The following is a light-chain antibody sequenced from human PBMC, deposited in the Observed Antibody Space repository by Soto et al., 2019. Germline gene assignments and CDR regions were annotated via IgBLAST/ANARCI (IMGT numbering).Light chain of an antibody. CDR1: QSVSSN. CDR3: QPYCILGR. Sequence: IVITQYTATLSVSPGERATLSCGASQSVSSNLAWYQQKPGQAPRLLIYGAFNRATGIPDRFSGSGSGTDFTLTISRLEPEDFAVYYCQPYCILGRFGQVANVDVK. V-gene: IGKV3D-15*01. J-gene: IGKJ1*01. CDR2: GAF.